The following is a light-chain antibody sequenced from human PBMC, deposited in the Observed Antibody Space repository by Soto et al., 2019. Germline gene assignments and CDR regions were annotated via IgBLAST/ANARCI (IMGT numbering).Light chain of an antibody. CDR3: QQYNNWPPYT. Sequence: EIVMTQSPATLSVSAGERATLSCRASQSVNSDLAWYQQKAGQAPRLLIYGASTRATDIPDRFSGSGSGTEVTLTISSPQSEDFAVYYCQQYNNWPPYTFGQGTKLEIK. CDR1: QSVNSD. V-gene: IGKV3-15*01. J-gene: IGKJ2*01. CDR2: GAS.